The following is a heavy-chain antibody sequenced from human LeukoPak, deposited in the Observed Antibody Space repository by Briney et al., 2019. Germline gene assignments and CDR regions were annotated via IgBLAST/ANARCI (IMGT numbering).Heavy chain of an antibody. CDR1: EFSVCSNY. J-gene: IGHJ4*02. CDR3: AREDYYFDSDGTHYFDY. Sequence: PGGSLRLSCAGSEFSVCSNYMTWVRQAPGKGLEWVSLIYSGGSTYHSDSVKGRFTISRDTSGNTVYLQMNSLTAADTAVYYCAREDYYFDSDGTHYFDYWGQGTLVTVSS. V-gene: IGHV3-66*01. CDR2: IYSGGST. D-gene: IGHD3-22*01.